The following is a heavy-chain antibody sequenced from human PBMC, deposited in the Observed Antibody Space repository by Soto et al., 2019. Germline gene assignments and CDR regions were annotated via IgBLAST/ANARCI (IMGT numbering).Heavy chain of an antibody. CDR3: AKDYGSSRYFFDY. J-gene: IGHJ4*02. V-gene: IGHV3-23*01. Sequence: VQLLESGGGFVRPGGSLRLSCAASGFTFINYAMTWVRQAPGEGLEWVSTISGNGANTHYADSVKGRFSISRDNSKNTLYIQMNSLRADDTAVYYCAKDYGSSRYFFDYWGQGALVTVSS. CDR2: ISGNGANT. D-gene: IGHD6-19*01. CDR1: GFTFINYA.